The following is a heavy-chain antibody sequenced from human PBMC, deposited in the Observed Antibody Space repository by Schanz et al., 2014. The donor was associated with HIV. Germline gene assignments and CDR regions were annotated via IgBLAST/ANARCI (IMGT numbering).Heavy chain of an antibody. CDR2: ISGSGGST. V-gene: IGHV3-23*01. D-gene: IGHD2-15*01. CDR3: ALSRPSGYGGSWYFDL. Sequence: EAQLLESGGGLVQPGGSLRLSCAASGFTFSSYAMSWVRQAPGKGLEWVSVISGSGGSTYYADSVKGRFTISRDNAKNTLYLQMNSLRDEDTAVYYCALSRPSGYGGSWYFDLWGRGTLVAVSS. J-gene: IGHJ2*01. CDR1: GFTFSSYA.